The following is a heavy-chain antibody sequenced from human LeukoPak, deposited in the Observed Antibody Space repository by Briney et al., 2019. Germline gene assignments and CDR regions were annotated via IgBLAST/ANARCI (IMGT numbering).Heavy chain of an antibody. Sequence: GGSLRLSCAASGFAFSNYGMSWVRQAPGKGLEWVSGISGSAGSTYYADSVKGRFTISRDNSKNTLYVQMNSLRAEDTAVYYCAKDDSSGPREYYYYGMDVWGQGTTVTVSS. J-gene: IGHJ6*02. CDR2: ISGSAGST. CDR3: AKDDSSGPREYYYYGMDV. V-gene: IGHV3-23*01. D-gene: IGHD3-22*01. CDR1: GFAFSNYG.